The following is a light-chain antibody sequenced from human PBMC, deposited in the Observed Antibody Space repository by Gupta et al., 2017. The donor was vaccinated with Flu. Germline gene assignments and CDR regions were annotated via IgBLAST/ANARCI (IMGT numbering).Light chain of an antibody. J-gene: IGLJ3*02. CDR3: ETWDSNTQRV. V-gene: IGLV4-60*03. CDR1: SGHRGYA. CDR2: LEGSGSY. Sequence: QPVLTQSSSASASLGSSVRLTCTLSSGHRGYAIAWHQQQPGKAPRFLMKLEGSGSYNRGSGVPDRFSGSGSGADLYLTISNLQSDDEAGYYCETWDSNTQRVFGGGTKLTVL.